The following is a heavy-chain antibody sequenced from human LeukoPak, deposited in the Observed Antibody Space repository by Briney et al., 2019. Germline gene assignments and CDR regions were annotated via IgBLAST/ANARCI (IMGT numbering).Heavy chain of an antibody. J-gene: IGHJ4*02. CDR1: GGSFSGYY. CDR2: INHSGST. V-gene: IGHV4-34*01. D-gene: IGHD6-13*01. Sequence: SETLSLTCAVYGGSFSGYYWSWIRQPPGKGLEWIGEINHSGSTNYNPSLKSRVTISVDTSKNQFSLKLSSVTAADTAVYYCARAHSSSREAFDYWGQGTLVTVSS. CDR3: ARAHSSSREAFDY.